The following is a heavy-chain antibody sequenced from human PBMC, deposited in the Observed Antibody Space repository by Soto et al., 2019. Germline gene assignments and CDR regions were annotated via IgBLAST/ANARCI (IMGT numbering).Heavy chain of an antibody. D-gene: IGHD1-7*01. CDR2: ISGSGGST. Sequence: VGSLRLSCAASGFTFSSYAMSWVRQAPGKGLEWVSAISGSGGSTYYADSVKGRFTISRDNSKNTLYLQMNSLRAEDTAVYYCARGITGTTGWFDPWGQGTLVTVSS. V-gene: IGHV3-23*01. CDR1: GFTFSSYA. J-gene: IGHJ5*02. CDR3: ARGITGTTGWFDP.